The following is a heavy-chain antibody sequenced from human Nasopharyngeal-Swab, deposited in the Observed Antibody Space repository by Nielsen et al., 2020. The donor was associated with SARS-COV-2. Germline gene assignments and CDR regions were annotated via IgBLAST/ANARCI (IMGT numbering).Heavy chain of an antibody. V-gene: IGHV3-7*03. CDR1: GFTFGNYW. CDR2: IKEDGSEK. Sequence: GRSLRLSCAASGFTFGNYWMSWVRQAPGKRLEWVANIKEDGSEKDYVDSVKGRFTNSRDNIKNSLYLQMDSLRVEDTAVYFCARLPRNNWRLDSWGQGILVTVSS. D-gene: IGHD1-20*01. CDR3: ARLPRNNWRLDS. J-gene: IGHJ4*02.